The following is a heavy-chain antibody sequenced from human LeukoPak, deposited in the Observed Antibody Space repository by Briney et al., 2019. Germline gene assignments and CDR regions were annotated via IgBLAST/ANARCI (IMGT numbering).Heavy chain of an antibody. CDR2: ISSSSSYI. V-gene: IGHV3-21*01. Sequence: PGGSLRLSCAASGFTFSSYAMSWVRQAPGKGLEWVSSISSSSSYIYYADSVKGRFTISRDNAKNSLYLQMNSLRAEDTAVYYCARAHTGAARPGFDYWGQGTLVTVSS. J-gene: IGHJ4*02. CDR3: ARAHTGAARPGFDY. CDR1: GFTFSSYA. D-gene: IGHD6-6*01.